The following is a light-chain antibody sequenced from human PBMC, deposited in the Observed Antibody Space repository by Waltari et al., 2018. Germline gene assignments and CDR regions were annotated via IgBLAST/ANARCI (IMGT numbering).Light chain of an antibody. Sequence: SYDLTQPPSVSVSPGQKASVTCSGDTLGDKFATWYQQKPGQSPVVVIFQDSKRPSGIPARFSGSKSGNTATLTISETQAMDEADYHCQAWDSSTLVVFGGGTKLTVL. CDR1: TLGDKF. V-gene: IGLV3-1*01. J-gene: IGLJ2*01. CDR2: QDS. CDR3: QAWDSSTLVV.